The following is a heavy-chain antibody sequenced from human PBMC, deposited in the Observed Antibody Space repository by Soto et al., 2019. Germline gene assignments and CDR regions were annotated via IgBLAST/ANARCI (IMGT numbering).Heavy chain of an antibody. CDR1: GGSISSSSYY. J-gene: IGHJ5*02. CDR2: IYYSGST. CDR3: ARHLRQWGDDLNWFDP. D-gene: IGHD2-21*02. V-gene: IGHV4-39*01. Sequence: QLQLQESGPGLVKPAETLSLTCTVSGGSISSSSYYLGWIRQPPGKVLEWIGSIYYSGSTYYNPSLKSRVTISVDTSKNQFSLKLSSVTAADTAVYYCARHLRQWGDDLNWFDPWGQGTLVTVSS.